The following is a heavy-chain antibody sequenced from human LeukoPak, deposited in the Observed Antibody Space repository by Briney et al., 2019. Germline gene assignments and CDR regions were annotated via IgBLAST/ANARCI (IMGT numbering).Heavy chain of an antibody. CDR2: IYSGGST. Sequence: PGGSLRLSCAASGFTFSSYWMSWVRQAPGKGLEWVSVIYSGGSTYYADSVKGRFTISRDNSKNTLYLQMNSLRAEDTAVYYCARDTAGDAFDIWGQGTMVTVSS. J-gene: IGHJ3*02. CDR1: GFTFSSYW. D-gene: IGHD3-10*01. CDR3: ARDTAGDAFDI. V-gene: IGHV3-66*01.